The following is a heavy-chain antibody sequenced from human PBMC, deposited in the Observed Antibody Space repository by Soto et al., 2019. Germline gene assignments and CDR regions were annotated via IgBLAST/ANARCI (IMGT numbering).Heavy chain of an antibody. D-gene: IGHD6-13*01. Sequence: QVQLQESGPGLVKPSQTLSLTCTVSGGSISSGDYYWSWIRQPPGKGLEWIGYIYYSGSTYYNPSLNIRVTISVDTSKNKFSLKLSSVTAADAAVYYGARTIKAAAELGWFDPWGQGTLVTAS. V-gene: IGHV4-30-4*01. CDR2: IYYSGST. CDR3: ARTIKAAAELGWFDP. CDR1: GGSISSGDYY. J-gene: IGHJ5*02.